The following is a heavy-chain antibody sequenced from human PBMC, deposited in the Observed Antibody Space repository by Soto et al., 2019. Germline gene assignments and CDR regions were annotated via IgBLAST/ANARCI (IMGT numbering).Heavy chain of an antibody. Sequence: PSETLSLTCTVSGGSISSGGYYWSWIRQHPGKGLEWIGYIYYSGSTYYNPSLKSRVTISVDTSKNEFSLRLSSVTAADTAVYYCARLNGYCISTNCHGYYGMDVWGQGTTVTV. CDR2: IYYSGST. CDR3: ARLNGYCISTNCHGYYGMDV. D-gene: IGHD2-2*03. V-gene: IGHV4-31*03. J-gene: IGHJ6*02. CDR1: GGSISSGGYY.